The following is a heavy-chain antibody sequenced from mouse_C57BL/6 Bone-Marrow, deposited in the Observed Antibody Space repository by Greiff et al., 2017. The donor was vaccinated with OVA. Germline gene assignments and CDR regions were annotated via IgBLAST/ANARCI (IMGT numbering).Heavy chain of an antibody. CDR1: GYSITSGYD. Sequence: EVQLQQSGPGMVKPSQSLSLTCTVTGYSITSGYDWHWIRHFPGNKLEWMGYISYSGSTNYNPSLKSRISITHDTSKNHFFLKLNSVTTEDTATYYCARGGGDYWYFDVWGTGTTVTVSS. J-gene: IGHJ1*03. V-gene: IGHV3-1*01. CDR3: ARGGGDYWYFDV. CDR2: ISYSGST.